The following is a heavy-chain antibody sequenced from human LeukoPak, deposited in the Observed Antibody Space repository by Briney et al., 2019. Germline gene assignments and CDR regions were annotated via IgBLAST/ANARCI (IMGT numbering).Heavy chain of an antibody. D-gene: IGHD3-22*01. CDR2: IIPILGIA. CDR3: ARDWDYYDSSGYYYEYYAFDI. CDR1: GGTFSSYA. Sequence: SVKVSCNASGGTFSSYAISWVRQAPGQGLEWMGRIIPILGIANYAQKFQGRVTITADKSTSTAYMELSSLRSEDTAVYYCARDWDYYDSSGYYYEYYAFDIWGQGTMVTVSS. J-gene: IGHJ3*02. V-gene: IGHV1-69*04.